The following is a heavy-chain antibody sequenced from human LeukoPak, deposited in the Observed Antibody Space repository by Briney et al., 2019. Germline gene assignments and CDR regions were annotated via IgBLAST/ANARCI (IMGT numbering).Heavy chain of an antibody. V-gene: IGHV3-23*01. CDR1: GFTFSSYA. D-gene: IGHD6-19*01. J-gene: IGHJ4*02. CDR3: AKDGYSSGWYDY. Sequence: PGGSLRLSCAASGFTFSSYAISGVRQAPAKGLEWVSTISCIGGSTWYADSVKCRFTISRDNSKNTLYLQMNSLRAEDTAVYYCAKDGYSSGWYDYWGQGTLVTVSS. CDR2: ISCIGGST.